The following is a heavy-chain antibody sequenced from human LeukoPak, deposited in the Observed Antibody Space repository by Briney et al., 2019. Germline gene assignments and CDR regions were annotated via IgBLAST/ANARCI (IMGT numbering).Heavy chain of an antibody. D-gene: IGHD3-10*01. CDR1: GGTFSSYA. V-gene: IGHV1-69*13. CDR3: ARRLTGEGYYYYYMDV. Sequence: ASVKVSCKASGGTFSSYAISWVRQARGQGLEWMGGIIPIFGTANYAQKFQGRVTITADESTSTAYMELSSLRSEDTAVYYCARRLTGEGYYYYYMDVWGKGTTVTVSS. CDR2: IIPIFGTA. J-gene: IGHJ6*03.